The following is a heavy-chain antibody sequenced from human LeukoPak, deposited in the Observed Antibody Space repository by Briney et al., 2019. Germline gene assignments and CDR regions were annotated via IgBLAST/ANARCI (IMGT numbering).Heavy chain of an antibody. CDR3: ARGLWSAHRREYYFDS. J-gene: IGHJ4*02. D-gene: IGHD3-3*01. CDR1: GYTFTSYA. Sequence: GASVKVSCKASGYTFTSYAMNWVRQAPGQRLEWMGWINAGNGDTKFSQNYQARVTITRDASASTAYMELSSLTSEDTAVYFCARGLWSAHRREYYFDSWGQGTLVTVSS. CDR2: INAGNGDT. V-gene: IGHV1-3*01.